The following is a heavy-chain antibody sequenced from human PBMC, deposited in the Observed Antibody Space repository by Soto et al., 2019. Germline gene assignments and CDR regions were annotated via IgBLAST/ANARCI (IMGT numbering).Heavy chain of an antibody. CDR1: GYTFTSYG. CDR2: INPYNGNT. D-gene: IGHD1-26*01. V-gene: IGHV1-18*01. CDR3: ARDWFGSDY. J-gene: IGHJ4*02. Sequence: QVQLVQSGAEVKKPGASVKVSCKASGYTFTSYGISWVRQAPGQGLEWMGWINPYNGNTNYAQKLQGRVTMTTDTSTNTAYMELRSLRCDDTAVFYCARDWFGSDYWGQGTLVTVSS.